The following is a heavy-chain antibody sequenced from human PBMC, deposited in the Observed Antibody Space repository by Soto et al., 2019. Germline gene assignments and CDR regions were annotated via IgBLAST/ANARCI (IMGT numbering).Heavy chain of an antibody. CDR3: ARFSTGYYYGSGAPDY. CDR1: GGTFISYA. D-gene: IGHD3-10*01. CDR2: IIPIFGTA. V-gene: IGHV1-69*13. Sequence: SGKVCFKASGGTFISYAISWVRQAPGQGLEWMGGIIPIFGTANYAQKFQGRVTITADESTSTAYMELSSLRSEDTAVYYCARFSTGYYYGSGAPDYWGQGTLVTVSS. J-gene: IGHJ4*02.